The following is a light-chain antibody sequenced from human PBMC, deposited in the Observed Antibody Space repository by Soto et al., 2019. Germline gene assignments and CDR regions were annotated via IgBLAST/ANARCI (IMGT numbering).Light chain of an antibody. CDR1: QSVSRN. CDR2: YAS. CDR3: QQYNDWLWT. J-gene: IGKJ1*01. V-gene: IGKV3-15*01. Sequence: EIVMSQSPATLSVSPGERATLSCRASQSVSRNVAWYQQKPGQAPRLLIPYASTRATGISVRFSGSGSVTEFILTIISLQSEDFAVYYGQQYNDWLWTFGQGTKVEIK.